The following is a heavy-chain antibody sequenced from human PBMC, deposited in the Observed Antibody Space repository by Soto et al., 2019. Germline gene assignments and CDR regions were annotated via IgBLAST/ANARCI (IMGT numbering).Heavy chain of an antibody. J-gene: IGHJ6*03. V-gene: IGHV1-8*01. CDR2: INPNGGNT. D-gene: IGHD1-20*01. CDR3: ARGRNWNYYYYDYMDV. Sequence: QVQLVQSGAEVKQPGASVKVSCKASAYTFTSYDINWVRQATGPGLEWMGWINPNGGNTSYAHTCQGSVTLTRNTSISTAYMELSSLRSEDTAVYYWARGRNWNYYYYDYMDVWGKGTTVTVSS. CDR1: AYTFTSYD.